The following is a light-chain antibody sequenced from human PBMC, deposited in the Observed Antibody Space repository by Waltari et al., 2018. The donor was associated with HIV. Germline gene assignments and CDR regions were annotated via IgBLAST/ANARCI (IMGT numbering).Light chain of an antibody. V-gene: IGLV2-23*01. CDR3: SSYGGSSNWL. CDR1: SSDIGNYNL. Sequence: SALTQPASVSGSPGQSITISCTGTSSDIGNYNLVSWYQQYAGKAPKLIIYDGIKRPSGVSKRISGSKSANTASLTISGLQAEDEADYYCSSYGGSSNWLFGGGTKLTVL. CDR2: DGI. J-gene: IGLJ2*01.